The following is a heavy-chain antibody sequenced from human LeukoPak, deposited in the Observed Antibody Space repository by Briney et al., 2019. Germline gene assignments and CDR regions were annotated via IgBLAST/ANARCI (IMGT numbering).Heavy chain of an antibody. Sequence: SETLSLTCTESVGSLSSYYWSGVPQPPGEGLGWVWDISNIGSTNYNPHLMSRVSISVDTSHDQFSLKLSSLPATDSAVYYCARHVRENLGVVPAVSGSDFDIWGQGTMVTVSS. CDR2: ISNIGST. D-gene: IGHD2-2*01. V-gene: IGHV4-59*08. CDR1: VGSLSSYY. J-gene: IGHJ3*02. CDR3: ARHVRENLGVVPAVSGSDFDI.